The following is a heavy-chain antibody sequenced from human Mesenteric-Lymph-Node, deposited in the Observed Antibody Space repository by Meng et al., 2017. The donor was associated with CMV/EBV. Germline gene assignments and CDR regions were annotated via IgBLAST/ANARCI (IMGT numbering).Heavy chain of an antibody. CDR1: EFTFSSYG. D-gene: IGHD2-2*02. CDR3: AKDLSPYPLNDYTIPSEGDHYGMDV. J-gene: IGHJ6*02. CDR2: IWYDGSNE. V-gene: IGHV3-33*06. Sequence: GGSLRLSCAASEFTFSSYGMHWVRQAPGKGLEWVAVIWYDGSNEYYADSVKGRFAISRDNSKNTLHLQMNSLRAEDTAVYYCAKDLSPYPLNDYTIPSEGDHYGMDVWGQGTTVTVSS.